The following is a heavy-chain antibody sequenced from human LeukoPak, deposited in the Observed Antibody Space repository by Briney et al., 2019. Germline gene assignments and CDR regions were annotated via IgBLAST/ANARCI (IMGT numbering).Heavy chain of an antibody. CDR1: GSSGTTNY. J-gene: IGHJ5*02. CDR2: ISGSGGTT. CDR3: AGNKQWLVHWFDP. V-gene: IGHV3-23*01. Sequence: GGSLRLSCAPSGSSGTTNYMSWVRQAPGKGLEWVSAISGSGGTTYYADSVKGRFTISRDNSKNTLYLQMNSLRAEDTAVYYCAGNKQWLVHWFDPWGQGTLVTVSS. D-gene: IGHD6-19*01.